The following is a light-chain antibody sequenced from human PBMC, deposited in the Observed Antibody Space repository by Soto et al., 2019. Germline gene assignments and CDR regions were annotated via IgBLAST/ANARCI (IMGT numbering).Light chain of an antibody. J-gene: IGKJ1*01. CDR2: GAS. CDR1: QNVLSN. Sequence: EVVMTQSPGTLSVSPGERATLSCRASQNVLSNLAWYQQKPGQAPRLLIYGASTRATGIPARFSGSGSGTDFTLTISRLEPEDFATYVCQQYNGYWTFGQGTKV. V-gene: IGKV3-15*01. CDR3: QQYNGYWT.